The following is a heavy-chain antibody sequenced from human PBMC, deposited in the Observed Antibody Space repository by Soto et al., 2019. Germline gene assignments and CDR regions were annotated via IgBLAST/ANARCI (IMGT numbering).Heavy chain of an antibody. V-gene: IGHV3-23*01. CDR3: AKAVVTPHYYYYGMDV. CDR2: ISGSGGST. D-gene: IGHD2-21*02. Sequence: EVQLLESGGGLVQPGGSLRLSCAASGFTFSSYAMSWVRQAPGKGLEWVSAISGSGGSTYYADSVKGRFTISRDNSKNTLYLQMNSLRAEDTAVYYCAKAVVTPHYYYYGMDVWGQGTTVTVSS. CDR1: GFTFSSYA. J-gene: IGHJ6*02.